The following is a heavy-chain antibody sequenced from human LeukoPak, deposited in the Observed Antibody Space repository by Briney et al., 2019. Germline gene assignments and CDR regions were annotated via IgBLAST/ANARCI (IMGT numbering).Heavy chain of an antibody. CDR2: ISSSSSYI. D-gene: IGHD5-12*01. V-gene: IGHV3-21*04. J-gene: IGHJ4*02. Sequence: GGSLRLSCAASGFTFSSYSMNWVRQAPGKGLEWVSSISSSSSYIYYADSVKGRFTISRDNAKNSLYLQMNSLRAEDTAVYYCANCGYSGYGCGYWGQGTLATVSS. CDR1: GFTFSSYS. CDR3: ANCGYSGYGCGY.